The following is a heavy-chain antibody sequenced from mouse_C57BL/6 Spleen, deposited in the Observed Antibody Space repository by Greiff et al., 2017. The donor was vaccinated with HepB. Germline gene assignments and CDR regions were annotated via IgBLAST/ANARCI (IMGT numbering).Heavy chain of an antibody. CDR2: IDPETGGT. V-gene: IGHV1-15*01. D-gene: IGHD1-1*01. Sequence: VKLQESGAELVRPGASVTLSCKASGYTFTDYEMHWVKQTPVHGLEWIGAIDPETGGTAYNQKFKGKAILTADKSSSTAYMELRSLTSEDSAVYYCTRRDYYGSSHYAMDYWGQGTSVTVSS. CDR3: TRRDYYGSSHYAMDY. J-gene: IGHJ4*01. CDR1: GYTFTDYE.